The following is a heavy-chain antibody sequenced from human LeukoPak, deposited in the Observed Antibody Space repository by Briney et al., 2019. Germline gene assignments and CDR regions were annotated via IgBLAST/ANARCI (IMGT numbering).Heavy chain of an antibody. CDR3: ARGRRSDSSSPPYYYGMDV. Sequence: SETLSLTCAVYGGSFSGYYWSWIRQPPGKGLEWIGEINHSGSTNYNPSLKSRVTISVDTSKNQFSLELSSVTAADTAVYYCARGRRSDSSSPPYYYGMDVWGQGTTVTVSS. CDR2: INHSGST. CDR1: GGSFSGYY. V-gene: IGHV4-34*01. J-gene: IGHJ6*02. D-gene: IGHD6-13*01.